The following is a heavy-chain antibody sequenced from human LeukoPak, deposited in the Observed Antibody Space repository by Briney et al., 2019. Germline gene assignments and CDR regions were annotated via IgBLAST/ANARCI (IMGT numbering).Heavy chain of an antibody. J-gene: IGHJ4*02. V-gene: IGHV3-9*01. CDR2: ISWNSNSI. CDR1: GFTFDDYA. D-gene: IGHD6-6*01. CDR3: AKDTYSSSLMGFDY. Sequence: GGSLRLSCAASGFTFDDYAMHWVRQAPGKGLEWVSGISWNSNSIGYADSVEGRFTISRDNAKNSLYLQMNSLRAEDTALYYCAKDTYSSSLMGFDYWGQGTLVTVSS.